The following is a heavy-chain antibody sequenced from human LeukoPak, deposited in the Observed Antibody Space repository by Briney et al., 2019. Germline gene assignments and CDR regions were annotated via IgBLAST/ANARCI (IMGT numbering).Heavy chain of an antibody. CDR3: ARTVCSSTSCWFDY. D-gene: IGHD2-2*01. J-gene: IGHJ4*02. CDR1: GGSISSYY. Sequence: KPSETLSLTCTVSGGSISSYYWSWIRQPPGKGLEWIGYIYHSGSTNYNPSLKSRVTISVDTSKNQFSLKLSSVTAADTAVYYCARTVCSSTSCWFDYWGQGTLVTVSS. CDR2: IYHSGST. V-gene: IGHV4-59*01.